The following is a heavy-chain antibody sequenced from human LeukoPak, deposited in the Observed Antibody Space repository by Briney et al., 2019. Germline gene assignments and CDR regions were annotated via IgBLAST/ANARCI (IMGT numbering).Heavy chain of an antibody. D-gene: IGHD4-17*01. CDR3: ARVRTTVTTRRSNWFDP. J-gene: IGHJ5*02. Sequence: ASVKVSCKASGYTFTSYDINWVRQATGQGLEWMGWMNPNSGNTGYAQKFQGRVTMTRNTSISTAYMGLSSLRSEDTAVYYCARVRTTVTTRRSNWFDPWGQGTLVTVSS. CDR2: MNPNSGNT. CDR1: GYTFTSYD. V-gene: IGHV1-8*01.